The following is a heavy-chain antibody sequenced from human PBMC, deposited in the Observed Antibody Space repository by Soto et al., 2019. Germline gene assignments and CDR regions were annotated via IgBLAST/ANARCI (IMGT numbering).Heavy chain of an antibody. CDR1: GGTFSSYA. V-gene: IGHV1-69*05. Sequence: SVKVSCKASGGTFSSYAISWVRQAPGQGLEWMGWIIPIFGTANYAQKFQGRVTITTDASTSTAYMELSSLRSEDTAVYYCARVGRVPAAMPKYYFDYWGQGTLVTVSS. CDR2: IIPIFGTA. D-gene: IGHD2-2*01. CDR3: ARVGRVPAAMPKYYFDY. J-gene: IGHJ4*02.